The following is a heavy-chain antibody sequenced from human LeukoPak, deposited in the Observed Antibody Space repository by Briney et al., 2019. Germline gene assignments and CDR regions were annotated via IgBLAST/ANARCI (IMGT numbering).Heavy chain of an antibody. J-gene: IGHJ3*02. D-gene: IGHD4-23*01. CDR2: IYHSGST. V-gene: IGHV4-4*02. Sequence: SGTLSLTCAVSGGSINSSNWWSWVRQPPGKGLEWIGEIYHSGSTNYNPSLKSRVTISVDKSKNQFSLKLSSVTAADTAVYYCARDLTTDYGGNPGAFDIWGQGTMVTVSS. CDR3: ARDLTTDYGGNPGAFDI. CDR1: GGSINSSNW.